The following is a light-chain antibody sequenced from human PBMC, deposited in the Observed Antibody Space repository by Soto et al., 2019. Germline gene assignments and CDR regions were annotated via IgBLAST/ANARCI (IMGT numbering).Light chain of an antibody. J-gene: IGLJ1*01. CDR1: SSDVGAYNY. CDR2: DVT. Sequence: QSALTQPASVSGSPGQSITISCTGTSSDVGAYNYVSWYQRHPGTAPKLIIYDVTLRPSGVSNRFSGSKSGNTASLTISGLQAEDEADFYCSSFSRSTPLVFGTGTKPTVL. CDR3: SSFSRSTPLV. V-gene: IGLV2-14*03.